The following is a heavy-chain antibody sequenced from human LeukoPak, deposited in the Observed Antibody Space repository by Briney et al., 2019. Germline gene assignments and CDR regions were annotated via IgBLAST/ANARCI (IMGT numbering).Heavy chain of an antibody. D-gene: IGHD5-12*01. V-gene: IGHV6-1*01. CDR1: GDSVSSKSAA. CDR3: ARIATKDGRDY. Sequence: SQTLSLTCAISGDSVSSKSAAWNWVRRFPSRGLEWLGRTYYRSKWFSEYAVSEKSRISINPDTAKNQFSLQLNSVTPDDTAVYYCARIATKDGRDYWGQGILVTVSS. J-gene: IGHJ4*02. CDR2: TYYRSKWFS.